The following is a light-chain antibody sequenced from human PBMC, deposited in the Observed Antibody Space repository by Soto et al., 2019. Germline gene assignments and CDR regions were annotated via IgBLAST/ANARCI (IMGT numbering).Light chain of an antibody. Sequence: QSALTQPPSVSGSPGQSVTISCTGTSSDVGRYNHVSWYQQPPGTAPKLMIYDVNNRPSGVPDRFSGSKSGNTASLTISGLQAEDEAEYYCSSYTGSTTVVVFGGGTKVTVL. CDR3: SSYTGSTTVVV. V-gene: IGLV2-18*02. CDR1: SSDVGRYNH. CDR2: DVN. J-gene: IGLJ2*01.